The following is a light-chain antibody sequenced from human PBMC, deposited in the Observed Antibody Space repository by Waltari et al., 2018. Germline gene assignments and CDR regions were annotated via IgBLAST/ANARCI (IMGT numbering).Light chain of an antibody. V-gene: IGKV1-5*03. CDR2: MAS. CDR1: QSVGTW. CDR3: QQYSSFST. Sequence: DIQMTQSPSTLSASVGGRVTISCRASQSVGTWLAWYQQKPGKAPKLLIYMASSLESGVPSRFSGSGSGTEFTLTIRSLQPDDFATYSCQQYSSFSTFGQGTKVDI. J-gene: IGKJ2*01.